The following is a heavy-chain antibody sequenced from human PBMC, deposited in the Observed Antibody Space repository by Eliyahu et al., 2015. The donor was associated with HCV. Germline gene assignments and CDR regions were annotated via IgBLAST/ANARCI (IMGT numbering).Heavy chain of an antibody. J-gene: IGHJ4*02. CDR3: ALIGYSSSWYRLDY. CDR2: ISGSGGST. CDR1: GFXFSSYA. Sequence: EVQLLESGGGLVQPGGSLRLSCAASGFXFSSYAMXWVRXAPGKGLEWVSAISGSGGSTYYADSVKGRFTISRDNSKNTLYLQMNSLRAEDTAVYYCALIGYSSSWYRLDYWGQGTLVTVSS. V-gene: IGHV3-23*01. D-gene: IGHD6-13*01.